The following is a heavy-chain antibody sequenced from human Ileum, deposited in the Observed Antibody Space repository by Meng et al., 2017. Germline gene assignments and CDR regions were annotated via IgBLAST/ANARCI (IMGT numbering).Heavy chain of an antibody. CDR3: TRVVSGRTGDMDV. CDR2: IDTDGSPT. J-gene: IGHJ6*02. D-gene: IGHD3-10*01. CDR1: GFSLSKYW. V-gene: IGHV3-74*01. Sequence: GESLKISCAASGFSLSKYWMHWVRQAPGKGLDWVSRIDTDGSPTNYADSVKGRFTISRDNAKNTLYLQMNSLRTEDTAVYYCTRVVSGRTGDMDVWGQGTTVTVSS.